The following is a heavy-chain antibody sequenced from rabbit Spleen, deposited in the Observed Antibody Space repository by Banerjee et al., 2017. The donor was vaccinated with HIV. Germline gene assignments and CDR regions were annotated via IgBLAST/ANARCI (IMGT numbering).Heavy chain of an antibody. CDR3: ARGGGL. Sequence: QLKESGGGLVQPGGSLKLSCKASGFDFSSYYMSWVRQAPGKGLEWIGYIDPVFGSAYYASWVNGRFSISRENTQSTVSLQLNSLTAADTTTYFCARGGGLWGPGTLVTVS. J-gene: IGHJ4*01. V-gene: IGHV1S7*01. CDR2: IDPVFGSA. CDR1: GFDFSSYY.